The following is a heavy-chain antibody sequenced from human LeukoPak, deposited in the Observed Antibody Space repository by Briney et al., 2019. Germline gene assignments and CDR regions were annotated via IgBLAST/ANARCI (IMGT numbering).Heavy chain of an antibody. Sequence: GGSLRLSCAASGFSLSGYWMSWVRQAPGKGLEWVANIKPDGSDKYYMDSVKGRFTISRDNAKNSLYLQMNSLRAEDMRAEDTAVYYCAKDMYGSGSRTKYGMDVWGQGTTVTVSS. CDR1: GFSLSGYW. CDR3: AKDMYGSGSRTKYGMDV. CDR2: IKPDGSDK. J-gene: IGHJ6*02. D-gene: IGHD3-10*01. V-gene: IGHV3-7*05.